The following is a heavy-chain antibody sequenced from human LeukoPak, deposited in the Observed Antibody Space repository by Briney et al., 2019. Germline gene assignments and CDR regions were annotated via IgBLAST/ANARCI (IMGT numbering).Heavy chain of an antibody. V-gene: IGHV4-39*07. J-gene: IGHJ6*03. CDR3: ARGDYFGNFGIGTSYYYYYMDV. CDR2: IYYSGST. CDR1: GGSISSSSYY. D-gene: IGHD2/OR15-2a*01. Sequence: PSETLSLTCTVSGGSISSSSYYWGWIRQPPGKGLEWIGSIYYSGSTYYNPSLKSRVTISVDTSKNQFSLKLSAVTAADTAVYYCARGDYFGNFGIGTSYYYYYMDVWGKGTTVTVSS.